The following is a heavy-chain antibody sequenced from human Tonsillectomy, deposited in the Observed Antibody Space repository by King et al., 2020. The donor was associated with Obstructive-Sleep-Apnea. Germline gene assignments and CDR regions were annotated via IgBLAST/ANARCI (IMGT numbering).Heavy chain of an antibody. J-gene: IGHJ4*02. D-gene: IGHD2-15*01. CDR1: GGSISIGGYY. Sequence: VQLQESGPGLVKPSQTLSLTCTVSGGSISIGGYYWSWIRQHPGKGLEWSWYIYYSGSTYYNPSLTSLVTISVDTSKNQFSLKLSSVTAADTAVYYCARDTGCSGGSSYGYWGQGTLVTVSS. CDR3: ARDTGCSGGSSYGY. CDR2: IYYSGST. V-gene: IGHV4-31*01.